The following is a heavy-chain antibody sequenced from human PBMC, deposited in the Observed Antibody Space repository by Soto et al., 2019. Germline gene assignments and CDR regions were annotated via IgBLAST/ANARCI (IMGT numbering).Heavy chain of an antibody. CDR1: GFTFSSYS. CDR2: ISSSSSTI. J-gene: IGHJ6*02. D-gene: IGHD3-10*01. Sequence: GGSLRLSCAASGFTFSSYSMNWVRQAPGNGLEWVSYISSSSSTIYYADSVKGRFTISRDNAKNSLYLQMNSLRAEDTAVYYCARDRGGSGSYYNESPNGNYYYGMDVWGQATTVTVSS. CDR3: ARDRGGSGSYYNESPNGNYYYGMDV. V-gene: IGHV3-48*01.